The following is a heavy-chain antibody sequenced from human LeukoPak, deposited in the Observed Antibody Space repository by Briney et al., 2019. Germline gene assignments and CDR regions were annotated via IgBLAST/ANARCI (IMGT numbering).Heavy chain of an antibody. CDR3: VGATMIIIVDAFDI. CDR2: IYYSGST. D-gene: IGHD3-22*01. Sequence: SETLSLTCTVSGYSLTSGYYWSWIRQPPGKGLEWIGYIYYSGSTNYNPSLKSRVTISVDTSKNQFSLKLSSVTAADTAIYYCVGATMIIIVDAFDIWGQGTMVTVSS. J-gene: IGHJ3*02. CDR1: GYSLTSGYY. V-gene: IGHV4-61*01.